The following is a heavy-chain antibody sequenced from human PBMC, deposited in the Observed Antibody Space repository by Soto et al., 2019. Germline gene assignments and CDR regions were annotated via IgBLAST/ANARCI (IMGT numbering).Heavy chain of an antibody. V-gene: IGHV4-59*08. Sequence: QVQLQESGPGLVKPSETLSLTCTVSGGSISRYYWSWIRQPPGKGLEWIGYISYSGSTNYNPSLNRRVSISLDTSENQFSLKVGSVTAADTAVYYWARLDPGASPSNYYYYMDVWGKGTTVTVSS. D-gene: IGHD3-10*01. J-gene: IGHJ6*03. CDR1: GGSISRYY. CDR3: ARLDPGASPSNYYYYMDV. CDR2: ISYSGST.